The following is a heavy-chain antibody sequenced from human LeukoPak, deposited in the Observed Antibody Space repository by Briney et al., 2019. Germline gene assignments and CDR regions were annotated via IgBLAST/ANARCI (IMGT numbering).Heavy chain of an antibody. D-gene: IGHD6-19*01. V-gene: IGHV3-33*08. CDR3: AKTDGYTSGWSGIDY. CDR2: IWYDGSNK. J-gene: IGHJ4*02. Sequence: GGSLRLSCAASGFTFSRYWMSWVRQAPGKGLEWVAVIWYDGSNKYYADSVKGRFTISRDNSKNTLYLQMNSLRVEDTAVYYCAKTDGYTSGWSGIDYWGQGTLVTVSS. CDR1: GFTFSRYW.